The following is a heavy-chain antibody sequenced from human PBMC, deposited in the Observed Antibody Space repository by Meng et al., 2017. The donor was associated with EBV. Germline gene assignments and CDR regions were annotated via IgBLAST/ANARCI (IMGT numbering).Heavy chain of an antibody. CDR3: ARHVLFIAAAGTGWFDP. CDR1: GVSISSSSYY. Sequence: QLQLQESGPGLVKPSEXLSLTCTVSGVSISSSSYYWGWIRQPPGKGLEGIGSSYYSGSTYYNTSLKSRVTISVDTSKNQFSLKLSSVTAADTAVYYCARHVLFIAAAGTGWFDPWGQGTLVTVSS. V-gene: IGHV4-39*01. CDR2: SYYSGST. J-gene: IGHJ5*02. D-gene: IGHD6-13*01.